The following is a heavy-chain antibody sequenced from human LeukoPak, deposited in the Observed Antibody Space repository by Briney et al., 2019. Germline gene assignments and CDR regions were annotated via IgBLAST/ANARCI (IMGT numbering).Heavy chain of an antibody. D-gene: IGHD1-26*01. Sequence: PGASLKLSCAASGFTFSSYAMSWVRQAPGKGLEWVSAISGSGGSTYYADSVKGRFTISRDNSKNTLYLQMNSLRAEDTAVYYCAKTSGSCSLDGGNWFDPWGQGTLVTVSS. J-gene: IGHJ5*02. CDR3: AKTSGSCSLDGGNWFDP. CDR1: GFTFSSYA. V-gene: IGHV3-23*01. CDR2: ISGSGGST.